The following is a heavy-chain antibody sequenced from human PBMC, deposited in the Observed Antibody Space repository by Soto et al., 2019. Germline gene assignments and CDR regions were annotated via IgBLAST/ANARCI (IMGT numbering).Heavy chain of an antibody. CDR3: ARGSPPYYYGSGTTRRWFGP. CDR1: GGSFSGYY. V-gene: IGHV4-34*01. D-gene: IGHD3-10*01. Sequence: SETLSLTCAVYGGSFSGYYWSWIRQPPGKGLEWIGEINHSGSTNYNPSLKSRVTISVDTSKNQFSLKLSSVTAADTAVYYCARGSPPYYYGSGTTRRWFGPWGQVTLVTVSS. J-gene: IGHJ5*02. CDR2: INHSGST.